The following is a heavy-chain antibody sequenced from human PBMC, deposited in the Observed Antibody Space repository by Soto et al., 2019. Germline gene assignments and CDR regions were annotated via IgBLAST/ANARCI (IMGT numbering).Heavy chain of an antibody. CDR2: INPTAGRT. CDR3: PSSSSIVVPGVIMGFDS. J-gene: IGHJ4*02. CDR1: GYTFTSYY. D-gene: IGHD2-2*01. Sequence: QLQLVQSGAEVKKPGASVKVSCKASGYTFTSYYLHWVRQAPGQGLEWMGIINPTAGRTTYAQEVQGRVTMTRATSTSTVYMELSSLRSQAAAVYYCPSSSSIVVPGVIMGFDSWGQGTLVTVSS. V-gene: IGHV1-46*01.